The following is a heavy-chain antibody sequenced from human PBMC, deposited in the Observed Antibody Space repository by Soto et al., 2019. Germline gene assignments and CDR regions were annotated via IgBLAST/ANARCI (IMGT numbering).Heavy chain of an antibody. CDR3: VKDLRSVRNEREAYC. Sequence: GGSLRLSCAASGFTFSSYWMHWVRQAPGKGLVWVSHINSDGSHTTYADFVKGRFTISRDDSRNTLFLQMNSLRVDDTALYYCVKDLRSVRNEREAYCWGQGTLVTVSS. CDR1: GFTFSSYW. J-gene: IGHJ4*02. CDR2: INSDGSHT. D-gene: IGHD3-16*01. V-gene: IGHV3-74*01.